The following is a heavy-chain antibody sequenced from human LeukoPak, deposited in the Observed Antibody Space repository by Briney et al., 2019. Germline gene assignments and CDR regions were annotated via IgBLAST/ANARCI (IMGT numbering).Heavy chain of an antibody. J-gene: IGHJ6*02. V-gene: IGHV3-30*04. CDR3: ARDKAQDSVYYGMDV. CDR1: GFTFSIHA. D-gene: IGHD6-6*01. CDR2: ISHDGGAK. Sequence: PGTSLRLSCAASGFTFSIHAIHLVRRPPGKGLEWVSTISHDGGAKYYADSVKGRFTISRDNARTSLYLQMNSLRAEDTAVYYCARDKAQDSVYYGMDVWGQGTTVTVSS.